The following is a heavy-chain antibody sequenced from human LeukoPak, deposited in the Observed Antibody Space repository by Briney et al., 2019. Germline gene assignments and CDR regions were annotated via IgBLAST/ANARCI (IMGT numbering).Heavy chain of an antibody. CDR1: GFTFSSYS. D-gene: IGHD1-26*01. Sequence: GGPLRLSCAASGFTFSSYSMNWVRQAPGKGLEWVSSISSSSSYIYYADSMKGRFTISRDNAKNSLYLQMNSLRAEDTAVYYCAKGAWELLYYYYYMDVWGKGTTVTVSS. J-gene: IGHJ6*03. V-gene: IGHV3-21*01. CDR2: ISSSSSYI. CDR3: AKGAWELLYYYYYMDV.